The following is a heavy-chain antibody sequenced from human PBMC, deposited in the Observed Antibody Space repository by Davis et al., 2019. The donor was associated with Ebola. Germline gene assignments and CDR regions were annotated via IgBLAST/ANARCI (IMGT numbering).Heavy chain of an antibody. CDR3: ARERGTVAAAEYYGMDV. CDR2: INPNSGGT. J-gene: IGHJ6*02. Sequence: ASVKVSCKASGYTFTGYYMHWVRQAPGQGLEWMGWINPNSGGTNYAQKFQGWVTMTRDTSISTAYMELSRLGSDDTAVYYCARERGTVAAAEYYGMDVWGQGTTVTVSS. D-gene: IGHD6-13*01. V-gene: IGHV1-2*04. CDR1: GYTFTGYY.